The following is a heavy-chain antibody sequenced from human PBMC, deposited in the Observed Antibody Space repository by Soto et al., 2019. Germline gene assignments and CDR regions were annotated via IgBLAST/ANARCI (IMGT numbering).Heavy chain of an antibody. V-gene: IGHV4-61*01. CDR1: GASVSSGRFY. Sequence: PSETLSLTCTVSGASVSSGRFYWSWSRQPPGKGLEWIGYIYYSGSTSHNSSLKSRVTISVDTSKNQFSLKLSSVTAADTAVYYCARSGAGSGWLGGQGTLVTVSS. J-gene: IGHJ4*02. D-gene: IGHD6-19*01. CDR2: IYYSGST. CDR3: ARSGAGSGWL.